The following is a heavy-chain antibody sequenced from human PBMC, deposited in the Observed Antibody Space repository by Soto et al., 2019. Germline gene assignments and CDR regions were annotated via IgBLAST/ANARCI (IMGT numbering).Heavy chain of an antibody. J-gene: IGHJ4*02. D-gene: IGHD6-19*01. CDR3: GPRGAVAEPGGY. CDR2: INHSGST. V-gene: IGHV4-34*01. CDR1: GGSFSDFY. Sequence: PSETLSLTCADYGGSFSDFYLTWIRQLPGKGLEWIGEINHSGSTNYKPSLKSRVAISVNTTKNQFPLNLRSVTAAETAVYYCGPRGAVAEPGGYWGQGTLVTVSS.